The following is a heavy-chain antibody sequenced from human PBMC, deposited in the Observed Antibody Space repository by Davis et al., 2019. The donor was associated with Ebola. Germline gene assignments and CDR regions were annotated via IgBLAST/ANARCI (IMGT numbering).Heavy chain of an antibody. CDR2: IIPIFRSP. CDR1: GGTFSSFG. D-gene: IGHD2-2*02. V-gene: IGHV1-69*13. Sequence: SVKVSCKTSGGTFSSFGIAWVRQAPGQGLEWMGGIIPIFRSPNYAQRFQGRVTITADESTSTAYMELSSLRSEDTAVYYCASNDIVVVPAAIGYYYYGMDVWGQGTTVTVSS. CDR3: ASNDIVVVPAAIGYYYYGMDV. J-gene: IGHJ6*02.